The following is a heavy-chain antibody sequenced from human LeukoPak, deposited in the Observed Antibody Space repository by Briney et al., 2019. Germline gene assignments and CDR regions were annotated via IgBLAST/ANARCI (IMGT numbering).Heavy chain of an antibody. Sequence: SETLSLTCAVYGGSFSGYYWSWIRQPPGKGLEWIGEINHSGSTNYNPSLKSRVTISVDTSKNQFSLKLSSVTAADTAVYYCARGPDVSSSPPYYYYYMGVWGKGTTVTVSS. D-gene: IGHD6-6*01. CDR1: GGSFSGYY. V-gene: IGHV4-34*01. CDR2: INHSGST. J-gene: IGHJ6*03. CDR3: ARGPDVSSSPPYYYYYMGV.